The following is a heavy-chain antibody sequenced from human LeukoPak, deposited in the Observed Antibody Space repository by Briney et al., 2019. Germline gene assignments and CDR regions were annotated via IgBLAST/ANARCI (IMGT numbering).Heavy chain of an antibody. V-gene: IGHV4-39*07. Sequence: PSETLSLTCTVSGGTISSSSYYWGWIRQPPGKGLEWIGSIYYSGSTYYNPSLKSRVTISVDTSKNQFSLKLSSVTAADTAVYYCAREGVVPAAMCWFDPWGQGTLVTVSS. D-gene: IGHD2-2*01. J-gene: IGHJ5*02. CDR1: GGTISSSSYY. CDR2: IYYSGST. CDR3: AREGVVPAAMCWFDP.